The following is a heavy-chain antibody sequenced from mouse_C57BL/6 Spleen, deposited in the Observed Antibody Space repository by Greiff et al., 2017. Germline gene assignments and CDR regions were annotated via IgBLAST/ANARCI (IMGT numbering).Heavy chain of an antibody. CDR2: IHPNSGST. CDR1: GYTFTSYW. Sequence: QVQLQQPGAELVKPGASVKLSCKASGYTFTSYWMHWVKQRPGQGLEWIGMIHPNSGSTNYNVKFKSKATLTVDKSSSTAYMQLSSLTSEDSAVYYCARLTGTGAMDYWGQGTSVTVSS. V-gene: IGHV1-64*01. CDR3: ARLTGTGAMDY. D-gene: IGHD4-1*01. J-gene: IGHJ4*01.